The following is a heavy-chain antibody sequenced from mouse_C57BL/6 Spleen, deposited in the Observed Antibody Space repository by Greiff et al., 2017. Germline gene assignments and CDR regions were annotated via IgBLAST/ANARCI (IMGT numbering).Heavy chain of an antibody. D-gene: IGHD2-14*01. CDR3: ARGGGYSYSDY. V-gene: IGHV1-52*01. CDR1: GYTFTSYW. Sequence: QVQLQQPGAELVRPGSSVKLSCKASGYTFTSYWMHWVKQRPIQGLEWIGNIDPSDSETHYNQKFKDKATLTVDKSSSTACMQLSSLTSEDSAVYFCARGGGYSYSDYWGAGTTLTVSS. J-gene: IGHJ2*01. CDR2: IDPSDSET.